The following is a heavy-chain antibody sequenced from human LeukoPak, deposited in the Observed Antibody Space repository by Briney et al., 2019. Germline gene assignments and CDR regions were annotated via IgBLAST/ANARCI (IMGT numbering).Heavy chain of an antibody. CDR2: IIPIFGTA. D-gene: IGHD6-13*01. CDR1: GGTFSSYA. Sequence: SVKVSCKASGGTFSSYAISWVRQAPGQGLEWMGGIIPIFGTANYAQKFQGRVTITADESTSTAYMELSSLRYDDTAVYYCARDLRREQQLVLGYWGQGTLVTVSS. V-gene: IGHV1-69*01. J-gene: IGHJ4*02. CDR3: ARDLRREQQLVLGY.